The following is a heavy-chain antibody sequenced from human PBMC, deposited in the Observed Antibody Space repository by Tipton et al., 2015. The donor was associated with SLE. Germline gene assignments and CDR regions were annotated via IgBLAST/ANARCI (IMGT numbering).Heavy chain of an antibody. CDR3: ARDAYTTSSFDY. D-gene: IGHD3-16*01. V-gene: IGHV3-7*01. J-gene: IGHJ4*02. CDR1: GFTFSSYW. Sequence: SLRLSCAASGFTFSSYWMSWVPQAPGKGLEWVANIKQDGSEKYYVDSVKGRFTISRDNAKNSLYLQMNSLRAEDTAIYYCARDAYTTSSFDYWGQGTLVTVSS. CDR2: IKQDGSEK.